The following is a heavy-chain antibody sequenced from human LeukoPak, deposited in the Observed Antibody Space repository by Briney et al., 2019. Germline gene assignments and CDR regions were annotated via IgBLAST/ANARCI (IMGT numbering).Heavy chain of an antibody. CDR3: ASGGEGKLWQQLVGLDYYYYMDV. V-gene: IGHV1-2*02. Sequence: GASMKVSCKASGYTFTGYYMHWVRQAPGQGLEWMGWINPNSGGTNYAQKFQGRVTMTRDTSISTAYMELSRLRSDDTAVYYCASGGEGKLWQQLVGLDYYYYMDVWGKGTTVTVSS. D-gene: IGHD6-13*01. CDR2: INPNSGGT. J-gene: IGHJ6*03. CDR1: GYTFTGYY.